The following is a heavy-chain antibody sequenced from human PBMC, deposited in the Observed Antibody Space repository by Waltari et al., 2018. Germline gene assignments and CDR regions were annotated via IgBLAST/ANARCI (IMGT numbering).Heavy chain of an antibody. CDR3: ARDGIRGYSYGSDAFDI. J-gene: IGHJ3*02. V-gene: IGHV3-74*01. D-gene: IGHD5-18*01. Sequence: EVQLVESGGGLVQPGGSLRLSCAASGFTFSSYWMHWVRQAPGKGLVWVSRINTDGSSTSYADSVKGRFTISRDNAKNTLYLQMNSLRAEDTAVYYCARDGIRGYSYGSDAFDIWGQGTMVTVSS. CDR1: GFTFSSYW. CDR2: INTDGSST.